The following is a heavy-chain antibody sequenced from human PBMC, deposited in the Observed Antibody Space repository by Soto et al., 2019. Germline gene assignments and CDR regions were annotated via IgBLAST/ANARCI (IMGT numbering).Heavy chain of an antibody. J-gene: IGHJ4*02. CDR3: ASGIQLWLRRINNGYSG. CDR2: IIPMFGTA. Sequence: QVQLVQSGAELKKPESSVKVSCKAPGGTFSTYAISWVRQAPGQGLEWMGGIIPMFGTANYAQRFQDRVTITADESTNTDYMELSSLRSEDTAVYFCASGIQLWLRRINNGYSGWGQGTLVTVSS. V-gene: IGHV1-69*12. CDR1: GGTFSTYA. D-gene: IGHD5-18*01.